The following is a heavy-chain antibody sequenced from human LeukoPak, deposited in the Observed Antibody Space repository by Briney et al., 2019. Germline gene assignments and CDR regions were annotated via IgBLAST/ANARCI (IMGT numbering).Heavy chain of an antibody. CDR1: GGSISSYY. Sequence: PSETLSLTCTVSGGSISSYYWSWIRQPPGKGLEWIGYIYYSGSTYYNPSLKSRVTISVDTSKNQFSLKLSSVTAADTAVYYCAVYPGPWGQGTLVTVSS. J-gene: IGHJ5*02. D-gene: IGHD5/OR15-5a*01. CDR2: IYYSGST. V-gene: IGHV4-59*01. CDR3: AVYPGP.